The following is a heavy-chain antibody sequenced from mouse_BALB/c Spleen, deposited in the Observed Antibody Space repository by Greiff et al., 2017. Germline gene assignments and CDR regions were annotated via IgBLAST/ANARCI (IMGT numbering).Heavy chain of an antibody. V-gene: IGHV2-9*02. CDR1: GFSLTSYG. D-gene: IGHD2-2*01. CDR2: IWAGGST. Sequence: VKLVESGPGLVAPSQSLSITCTVSGFSLTSYGVHWVRQPPGKGLEWLGVIWAGGSTNYNSALMSRLSISKDNSKSQVFLKMNSLQTDDTAMYYCARDGYDGWYFDVWGAGTTVTVSS. J-gene: IGHJ1*01. CDR3: ARDGYDGWYFDV.